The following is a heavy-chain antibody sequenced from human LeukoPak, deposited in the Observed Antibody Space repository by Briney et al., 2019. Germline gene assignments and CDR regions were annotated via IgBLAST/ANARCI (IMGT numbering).Heavy chain of an antibody. J-gene: IGHJ4*02. Sequence: GGSLRLSCAASGFTFSSYAMHWVRQAPGKGLEWVAVISYDGSNKYYADSVKGRFTISRDNSKNTLYLQMNSLRAEDTAVYYCATLVATTQFAYWGQGTLVTVSS. CDR2: ISYDGSNK. D-gene: IGHD5-12*01. CDR3: ATLVATTQFAY. V-gene: IGHV3-30*04. CDR1: GFTFSSYA.